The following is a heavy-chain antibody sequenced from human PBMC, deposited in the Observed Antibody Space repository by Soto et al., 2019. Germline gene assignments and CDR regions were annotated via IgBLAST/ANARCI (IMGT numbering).Heavy chain of an antibody. CDR1: GFIFNSYS. Sequence: EVQLVETGGGLVKPGGSLRVSCAASGFIFNSYSMAWVRQAPGKGLEWVSSISSDTTYIFYADSVKGRFTTSRDNAKNSLYLQMSSLRAEDTAVYYCVRNSSRFDYWGQGVLVTVSS. V-gene: IGHV3-21*01. CDR3: VRNSSRFDY. D-gene: IGHD4-4*01. J-gene: IGHJ4*02. CDR2: ISSDTTYI.